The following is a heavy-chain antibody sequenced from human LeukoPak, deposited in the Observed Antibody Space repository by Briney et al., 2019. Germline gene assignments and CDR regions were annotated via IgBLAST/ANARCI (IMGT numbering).Heavy chain of an antibody. CDR2: IYPADSDT. Sequence: GESLKISYQGSGYTFTSYWIGWVRQLPGKGLEWMGVIYPADSDTRYSPSFQGQVTISADKSISTAYLQWSSLKASDTAMYYCARRRGTDFDYWGQGTLVTVSS. V-gene: IGHV5-51*01. CDR1: GYTFTSYW. J-gene: IGHJ4*02. D-gene: IGHD1-26*01. CDR3: ARRRGTDFDY.